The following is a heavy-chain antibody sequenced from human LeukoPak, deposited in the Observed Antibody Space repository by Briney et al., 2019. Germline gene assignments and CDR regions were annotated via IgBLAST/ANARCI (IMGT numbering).Heavy chain of an antibody. V-gene: IGHV4-59*01. CDR3: ARGVHIAAAQYGY. Sequence: SETLSLTCTVSGGSISSYYWSWIRQPPGKGLEWIGYIYYSGTTNYNPSLKSRVTISVDTSKNQFSLKLSSVTAADTAFYYCARGVHIAAAQYGYWGQGTLVTVSS. CDR2: IYYSGTT. CDR1: GGSISSYY. J-gene: IGHJ4*02. D-gene: IGHD6-13*01.